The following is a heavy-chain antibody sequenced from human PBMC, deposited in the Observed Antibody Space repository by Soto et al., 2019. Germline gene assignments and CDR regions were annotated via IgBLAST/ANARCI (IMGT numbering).Heavy chain of an antibody. J-gene: IGHJ6*03. D-gene: IGHD3-3*01. V-gene: IGHV3-21*01. CDR1: GFTFRSYI. CDR3: ARYYDFWSGYYYYYYYMDV. Sequence: PGGSLRLSCAASGFTFRSYIMNWVRQAQGKGLEWVSSISSSSSYIYYADSVKGRFTISRDNAKNSLYLQMNSLRAEDTAVYYCARYYDFWSGYYYYYYYMDVWGKGTTVTVSS. CDR2: ISSSSSYI.